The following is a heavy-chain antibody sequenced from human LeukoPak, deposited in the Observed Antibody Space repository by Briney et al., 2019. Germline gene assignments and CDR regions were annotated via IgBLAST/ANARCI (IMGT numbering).Heavy chain of an antibody. D-gene: IGHD4-17*01. CDR3: ARDHYGDYSYFDY. V-gene: IGHV3-48*02. J-gene: IGHJ4*02. Sequence: PGGSLRLSCEASGFTFRTYRMNWVRQAPGKGLEWVSYVSPGSTTIYYADSVKGRFTISRDNAKNSLYLQMNSLRDEDTAVYYCARDHYGDYSYFDYWGQGTLVTVSS. CDR2: VSPGSTTI. CDR1: GFTFRTYR.